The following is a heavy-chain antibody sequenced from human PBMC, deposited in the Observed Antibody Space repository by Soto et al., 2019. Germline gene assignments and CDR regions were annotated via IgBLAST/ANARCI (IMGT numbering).Heavy chain of an antibody. V-gene: IGHV1-24*01. CDR2: FDPEDGET. J-gene: IGHJ4*02. D-gene: IGHD6-13*01. CDR3: ATEHIAAAGSPVDY. CDR1: GYTLTELS. Sequence: ASVKVSCKVSGYTLTELSMRWVRQAPGKGLEWMGGFDPEDGETIYAQKFQGRVTMTEDTSTDTAYMELSSLRSEDTAVYYCATEHIAAAGSPVDYWGQGTLVTVSS.